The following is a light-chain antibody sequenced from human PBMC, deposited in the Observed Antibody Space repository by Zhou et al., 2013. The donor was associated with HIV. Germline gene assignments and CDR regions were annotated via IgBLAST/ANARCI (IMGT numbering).Light chain of an antibody. Sequence: QSVLTQPPSVSAAPGQKVTISCSGRNSNIGYNYVSWYQHLPGTAPKLLIYETNKRPSGIPDRFSGSKSGTSATLGITGLQTGDEADYYCGTWDSSLSAVVFGGGTKLTVL. V-gene: IGLV1-51*02. J-gene: IGLJ2*01. CDR1: NSNIGYNY. CDR3: GTWDSSLSAVV. CDR2: ETN.